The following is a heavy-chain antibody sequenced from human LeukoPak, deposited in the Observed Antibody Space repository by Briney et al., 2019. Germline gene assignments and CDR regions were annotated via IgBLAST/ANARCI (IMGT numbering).Heavy chain of an antibody. J-gene: IGHJ4*02. V-gene: IGHV4-59*01. CDR3: ARLQQETRDY. CDR2: IYYTASTNYGST. Sequence: SETLSLTCTVSGGSISHYYWSWIRQPPGKGLEWIGYIYYTASTNYGSTNYNPPLKSRVTISIDTSKNQFSLKLNSVTTADTAVYYCARLQQETRDYWGQGTLVTVSS. D-gene: IGHD6-13*01. CDR1: GGSISHYY.